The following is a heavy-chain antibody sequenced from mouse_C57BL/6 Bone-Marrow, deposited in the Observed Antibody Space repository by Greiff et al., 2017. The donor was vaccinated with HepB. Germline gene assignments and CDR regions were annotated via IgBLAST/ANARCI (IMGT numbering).Heavy chain of an antibody. V-gene: IGHV1-26*01. D-gene: IGHD1-1*01. J-gene: IGHJ2*01. CDR2: INPNNGGT. Sequence: VQLQQSGPELVKPGASVKISCKASGYTFTDYYMNWVKQSHGKSLEWIGDINPNNGGTSYNQKFKGKATLTVDKSSSTAYMELRSLTSEDSAVYYCAGRGYYYGSSYVVLDYWGQGTTLTVSS. CDR1: GYTFTDYY. CDR3: AGRGYYYGSSYVVLDY.